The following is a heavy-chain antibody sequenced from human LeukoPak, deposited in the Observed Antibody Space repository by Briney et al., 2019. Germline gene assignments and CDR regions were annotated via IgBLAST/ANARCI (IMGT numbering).Heavy chain of an antibody. D-gene: IGHD4-11*01. CDR3: ARGPYTDY. Sequence: PGGSLRLSCAASGFPFSSYNMNWVRQAPGKGLDWVSSISSSSSSIYYADSVKGRFTISRDNAKNSLSLQMNSLRAEDTAVYYCARGPYTDYWGQGTLVTVSS. J-gene: IGHJ4*02. V-gene: IGHV3-21*01. CDR2: ISSSSSSI. CDR1: GFPFSSYN.